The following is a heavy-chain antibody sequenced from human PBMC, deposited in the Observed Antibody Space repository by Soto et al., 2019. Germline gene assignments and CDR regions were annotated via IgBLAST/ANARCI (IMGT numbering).Heavy chain of an antibody. Sequence: GGSLRLSCAASGFTYSTYTMHWVRQAPGKGLEWVAVISYDGNNKFYADSVKGRFTISRDNSNNTLYLQMNSLRAEDTAVYYCATSLGFGDFDYWGQGTLVTVSS. CDR3: ATSLGFGDFDY. CDR2: ISYDGNNK. CDR1: GFTYSTYT. J-gene: IGHJ4*02. D-gene: IGHD3-10*01. V-gene: IGHV3-30-3*01.